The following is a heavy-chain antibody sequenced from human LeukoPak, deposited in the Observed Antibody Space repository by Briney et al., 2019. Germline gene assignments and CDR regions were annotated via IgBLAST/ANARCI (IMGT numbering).Heavy chain of an antibody. J-gene: IGHJ6*02. CDR3: ARLQRGSSWIYYYYGMDV. Sequence: GESLRISCKGSGYSFTSYWIGWVRQMPGKGLEWMEIIYPGDSDTRYSPSFQGQVTISADKSISTAYLQWGSLKASDTAMYYCARLQRGSSWIYYYYGMDVWGQGTTVTVSS. CDR1: GYSFTSYW. D-gene: IGHD6-13*01. CDR2: IYPGDSDT. V-gene: IGHV5-51*01.